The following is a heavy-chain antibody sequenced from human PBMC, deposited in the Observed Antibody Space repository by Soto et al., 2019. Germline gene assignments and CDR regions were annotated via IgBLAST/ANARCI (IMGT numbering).Heavy chain of an antibody. V-gene: IGHV3-33*01. CDR1: GFTFSSYG. CDR3: ARDRKLQELGHYYYGLDV. CDR2: IWYDGSNK. D-gene: IGHD6-13*01. Sequence: QVQLVESGGGVVQPGRSLRLSCAASGFTFSSYGMHWVRQAPGKGLVWVAVIWYDGSNKYYADSVKGRFTITRDNSKKTQYLQKNGLGAEDTAVYYYARDRKLQELGHYYYGLDVWSEGTTFTVSS. J-gene: IGHJ6*04.